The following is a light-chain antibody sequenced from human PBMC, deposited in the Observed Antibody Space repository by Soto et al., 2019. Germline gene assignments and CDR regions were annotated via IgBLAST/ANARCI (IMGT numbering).Light chain of an antibody. J-gene: IGKJ4*01. Sequence: DIVMTQSPDSLPVSLGERATLSCKSSQTLLYGSNNNNYLAWYQQKPGQPPKLLIYWASTRVSGVPDRFSGSGSGTDFTLTISNLQAEDVAVYYCQQYYDTHVTFGGGTKVEIK. V-gene: IGKV4-1*01. CDR2: WAS. CDR1: QTLLYGSNNNNY. CDR3: QQYYDTHVT.